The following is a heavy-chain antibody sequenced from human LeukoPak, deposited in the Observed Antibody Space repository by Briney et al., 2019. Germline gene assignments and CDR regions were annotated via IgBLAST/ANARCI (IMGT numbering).Heavy chain of an antibody. Sequence: GRSLRLSCAASGFTFSSYGMHWVRQAPGKGLEWVSSISSSSSNIYYADSVKGRFTISRDNAKNSLYLQMNSLRAEDTAVYYCARDLLGWELHYFDYWGQGTLVTVSS. CDR2: ISSSSSNI. D-gene: IGHD1-26*01. J-gene: IGHJ4*02. CDR3: ARDLLGWELHYFDY. CDR1: GFTFSSYG. V-gene: IGHV3-21*01.